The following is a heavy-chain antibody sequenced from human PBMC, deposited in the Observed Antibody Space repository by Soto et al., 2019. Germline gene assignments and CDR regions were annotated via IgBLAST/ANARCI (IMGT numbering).Heavy chain of an antibody. CDR1: GGSMSSGGYY. Sequence: QVQLQESGPGLVKPSQTLSLTCTVSGGSMSSGGYYWSWIRQHPGKGLEWMGYIHYSGTTYYNPSLKSRVIMSADTSKNQFSLKLSSVTAADTAVYYCARAAYDSSGYRWFDPWGQGTLVTVSS. V-gene: IGHV4-31*03. J-gene: IGHJ5*02. CDR2: IHYSGTT. CDR3: ARAAYDSSGYRWFDP. D-gene: IGHD3-22*01.